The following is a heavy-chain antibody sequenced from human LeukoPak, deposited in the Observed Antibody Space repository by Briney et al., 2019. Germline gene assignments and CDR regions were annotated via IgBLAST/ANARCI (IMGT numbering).Heavy chain of an antibody. CDR3: ARHKVGSNTFDY. D-gene: IGHD1-26*01. Sequence: SETLSLTCAVAGGSINNNNWWSWVRPTPGQGLEWIGEIHHSGSTDYNPSLKGRVTISEDKSNNQLSVRVRSVTAADTAMYYCARHKVGSNTFDYWGQGTLVTVSS. J-gene: IGHJ4*02. CDR1: GGSINNNNW. CDR2: IHHSGST. V-gene: IGHV4-4*02.